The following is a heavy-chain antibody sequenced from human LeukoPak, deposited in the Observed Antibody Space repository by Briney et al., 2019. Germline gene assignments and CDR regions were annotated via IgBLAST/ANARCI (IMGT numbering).Heavy chain of an antibody. D-gene: IGHD2-2*01. V-gene: IGHV3-7*01. CDR3: ARVPRGNVVVPAAPDY. J-gene: IGHJ4*02. CDR2: IKQDGSEK. CDR1: GFTFSSYW. Sequence: GGSLRLSCAASGFTFSSYWMSWVRQAPGKGLEWVANIKQDGSEKYYVDSVKGRFTISRDNAKNSLYLQMNSLRAEDTAVYYCARVPRGNVVVPAAPDYWGQGTLVTVSS.